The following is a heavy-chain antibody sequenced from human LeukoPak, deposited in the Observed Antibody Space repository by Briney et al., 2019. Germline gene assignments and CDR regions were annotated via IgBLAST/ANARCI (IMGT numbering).Heavy chain of an antibody. CDR1: GFTFSSYA. CDR2: ISGSGGST. J-gene: IGHJ4*02. D-gene: IGHD2-15*01. Sequence: GGSLRLSCAASGFTFSSYAMSWVRQAPGKGLEWVSAISGSGGSTYYADSVKGRFTISRDNSKNTLYLQMNSLKTEDTAVYYCARVWSRGGSCYGYWGQGTLVTVSS. CDR3: ARVWSRGGSCYGY. V-gene: IGHV3-23*01.